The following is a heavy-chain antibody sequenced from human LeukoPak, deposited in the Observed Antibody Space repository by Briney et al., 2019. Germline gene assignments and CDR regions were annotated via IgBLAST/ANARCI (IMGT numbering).Heavy chain of an antibody. CDR1: GFTFSAYG. Sequence: GGSLRLSCAASGFTFSAYGMHWVRQAPGKGPEWVAFMRYDGSDTYYADSMKGRFSISRDNSKNTLYVQMSSLRAEDTAVYYCAKDSGYSSKYWYFNLWGRGTLVTVSS. D-gene: IGHD2-15*01. J-gene: IGHJ2*01. CDR3: AKDSGYSSKYWYFNL. V-gene: IGHV3-30*02. CDR2: MRYDGSDT.